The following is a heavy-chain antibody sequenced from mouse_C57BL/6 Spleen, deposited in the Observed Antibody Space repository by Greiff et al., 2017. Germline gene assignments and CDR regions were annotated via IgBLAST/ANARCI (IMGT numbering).Heavy chain of an antibody. Sequence: QVQLKQPGAELVRPGSSVKLSCKASGYTFTSYWMHWVKQRPIQGLEWIGNIDPSDSETHYNQKFKDKATLTVDKSSSTAYMQLSSLTSEDSAVYYCARYYDYDGFDYWGQGTTLTVSS. CDR2: IDPSDSET. D-gene: IGHD2-4*01. CDR3: ARYYDYDGFDY. V-gene: IGHV1-52*01. J-gene: IGHJ2*01. CDR1: GYTFTSYW.